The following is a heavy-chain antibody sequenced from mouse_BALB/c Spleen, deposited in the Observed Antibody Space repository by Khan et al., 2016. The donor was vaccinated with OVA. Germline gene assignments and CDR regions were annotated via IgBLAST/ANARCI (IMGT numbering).Heavy chain of an antibody. CDR1: GFSLSRYN. CDR2: IWGGGGT. D-gene: IGHD2-14*01. CDR3: ARAYYRYDGYYAMDY. Sequence: VKLKQSGPGLVAPSQSLSITCTVSGFSLSRYNIHWVRQPPGKGLEWLGMIWGGGGTDYNSTLKSRLSISKDNSKSQVFLKMNSLQTDDTAMYYCARAYYRYDGYYAMDYWGQGTSVTGSS. J-gene: IGHJ4*01. V-gene: IGHV2-6-4*01.